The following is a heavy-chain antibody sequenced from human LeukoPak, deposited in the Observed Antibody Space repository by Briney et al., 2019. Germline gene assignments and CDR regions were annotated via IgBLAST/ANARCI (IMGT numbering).Heavy chain of an antibody. CDR1: GFTFSSYW. V-gene: IGHV3-74*01. Sequence: GGSLRLSCAASGFTFSSYWMHWVRQAPGKGLVWVSRINSDGSSTSYADSVKGRFTISRDNAKNALYLQMNSLRAEDTAVYYCAGRNKGGAFDIWGQGTMVTVSS. CDR2: INSDGSST. CDR3: AGRNKGGAFDI. D-gene: IGHD2/OR15-2a*01. J-gene: IGHJ3*02.